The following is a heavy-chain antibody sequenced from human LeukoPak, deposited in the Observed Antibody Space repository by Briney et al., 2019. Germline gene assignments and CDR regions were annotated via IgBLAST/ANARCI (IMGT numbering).Heavy chain of an antibody. J-gene: IGHJ5*02. CDR1: GFTFSNAW. V-gene: IGHV3-23*01. Sequence: GGSLRLSCAASGFTFSNAWMNWVRQAPGKGLEWVSAISGSGGSTYYADSVKGRFTISRDNSKNTLYLQMNSLRAEDTAVYYCAKDLDIVVVPAAFDPWGQGTLVTVSS. CDR2: ISGSGGST. D-gene: IGHD2-2*01. CDR3: AKDLDIVVVPAAFDP.